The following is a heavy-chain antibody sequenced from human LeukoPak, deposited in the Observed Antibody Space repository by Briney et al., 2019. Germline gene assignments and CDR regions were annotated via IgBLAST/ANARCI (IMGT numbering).Heavy chain of an antibody. CDR1: GFTFISYA. Sequence: GRSLRLSCAASGFTFISYAMHWVRQAPGKGLEWVAVISYDGSNKYYADSVKGRFTISRDNSKNTLYLQMNSLRAEDTAVYYCAAYSSGYMRDAFDIWGQGTMVTVSS. V-gene: IGHV3-30*04. CDR2: ISYDGSNK. D-gene: IGHD3-22*01. CDR3: AAYSSGYMRDAFDI. J-gene: IGHJ3*02.